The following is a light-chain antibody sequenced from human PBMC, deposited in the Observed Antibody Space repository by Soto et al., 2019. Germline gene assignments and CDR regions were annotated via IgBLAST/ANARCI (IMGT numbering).Light chain of an antibody. CDR1: QSVSSH. Sequence: ETVLTQSPATLSLSPGERATLSCRASQSVSSHLAWYQHKSGQAPRLLIYEASNRATGIPARFSGSGSGTDFTLTISSLEPEDFTVYYCQQRSSWPRTFGQGTKVEIK. J-gene: IGKJ1*01. V-gene: IGKV3-11*01. CDR2: EAS. CDR3: QQRSSWPRT.